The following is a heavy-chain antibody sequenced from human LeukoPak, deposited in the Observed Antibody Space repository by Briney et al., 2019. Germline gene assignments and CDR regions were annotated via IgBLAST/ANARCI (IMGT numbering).Heavy chain of an antibody. CDR3: ARERRVGAISDAFDV. D-gene: IGHD1-26*01. J-gene: IGHJ3*01. V-gene: IGHV3-30*03. Sequence: GGSLRLSCAASGFTFSSYGMHWVRQAPGKGLEWVAVISYDGSNKYYADSVKGRFTISRDNYKNTLYLQMNSLRDEDTAVYYCARERRVGAISDAFDVWGQGRMVTVSS. CDR1: GFTFSSYG. CDR2: ISYDGSNK.